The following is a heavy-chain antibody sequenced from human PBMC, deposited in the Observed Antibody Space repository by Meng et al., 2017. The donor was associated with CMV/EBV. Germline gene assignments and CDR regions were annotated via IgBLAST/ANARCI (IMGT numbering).Heavy chain of an antibody. V-gene: IGHV4-30-4*08. J-gene: IGHJ4*02. D-gene: IGHD1-14*01. CDR2: IYYSGST. CDR1: GGSISSGAYY. CDR3: ARVMGPNRTPYYFDY. Sequence: QVQLRESGPGLVKPSQPLALTSTVSGGSISSGAYYGSCIRQPPGKGLEWIGYIYYSGSTYYNPSLKSRVTISVDTSKNQFSLKLSSVTAADTAVYYCARVMGPNRTPYYFDYWGQGTLVTVSS.